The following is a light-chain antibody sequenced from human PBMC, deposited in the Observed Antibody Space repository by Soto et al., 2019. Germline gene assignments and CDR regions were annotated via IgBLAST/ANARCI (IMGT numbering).Light chain of an antibody. Sequence: QSVLTQPASVSGSPGQSITISCTGTSSDVGGYNYVSWYQQHPGKAPKLIIYEVSNRPSGVSNRFSGSKSGNTASLTISGLQAEDEADYYCSSYTISSTYVFGTGTKLTVL. CDR2: EVS. CDR3: SSYTISSTYV. J-gene: IGLJ1*01. V-gene: IGLV2-14*01. CDR1: SSDVGGYNY.